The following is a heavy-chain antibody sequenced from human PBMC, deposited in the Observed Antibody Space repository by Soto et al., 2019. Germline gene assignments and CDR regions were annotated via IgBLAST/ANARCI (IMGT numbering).Heavy chain of an antibody. J-gene: IGHJ4*02. V-gene: IGHV1-69*01. CDR3: AREGGAPGAFDH. CDR1: GGTFRTYT. CDR2: ITLVFGTA. Sequence: QVPLVPSGAEVKKPGSSVKVSCKASGGTFRTYTLSWVRQAPGQGLEWMGGITLVFGTADYAQKFQGRVTITADESTSTAYMELSRLRSEDTAVYYCAREGGAPGAFDHWGQGTLVTVSS. D-gene: IGHD7-27*01.